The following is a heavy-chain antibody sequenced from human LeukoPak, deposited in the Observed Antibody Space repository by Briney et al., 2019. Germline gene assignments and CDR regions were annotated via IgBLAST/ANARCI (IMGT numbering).Heavy chain of an antibody. CDR3: ASGGFYDFWSGYYTPFDY. CDR2: ISYDGNNK. Sequence: GGSLRLSCAPSGFTFSACAMHCVRQAPGKGLKCLAVISYDGNNKYSADSVKGRFAISRDNSKNTLYLQMNSLRVEDTAMYYCASGGFYDFWSGYYTPFDYWGQGTLVTVSS. D-gene: IGHD3-3*01. J-gene: IGHJ4*02. CDR1: GFTFSACA. V-gene: IGHV3-30*01.